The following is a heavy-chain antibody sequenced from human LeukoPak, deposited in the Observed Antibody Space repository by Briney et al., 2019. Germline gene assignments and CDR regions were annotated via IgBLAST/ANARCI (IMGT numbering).Heavy chain of an antibody. J-gene: IGHJ5*02. Sequence: SETLSLTCAVYGGSFSGYYWSWIRQPPGKGLEWIGEINHSGSTNYNPSFKSRVTISVDTSKNQFSLKLSSVTAADTAVYYCASPHYYGSGSYYTWGQGTLVTVSS. CDR1: GGSFSGYY. CDR3: ASPHYYGSGSYYT. D-gene: IGHD3-10*01. CDR2: INHSGST. V-gene: IGHV4-34*01.